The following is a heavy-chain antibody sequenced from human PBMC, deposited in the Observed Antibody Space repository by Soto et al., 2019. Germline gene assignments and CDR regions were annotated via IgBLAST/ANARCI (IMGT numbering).Heavy chain of an antibody. CDR2: ISYDGSNK. D-gene: IGHD3-10*01. V-gene: IGHV3-30*18. J-gene: IGHJ4*02. Sequence: GGSLRLSCAASGFTFSSYGMHWVRQAPGKGLEWVAVISYDGSNKYYADSVKGRFTISRDNSKNTLYLQMNSLRAEDTAVYYCAKDCHGSGSYPDYWGQGTLVTVSS. CDR1: GFTFSSYG. CDR3: AKDCHGSGSYPDY.